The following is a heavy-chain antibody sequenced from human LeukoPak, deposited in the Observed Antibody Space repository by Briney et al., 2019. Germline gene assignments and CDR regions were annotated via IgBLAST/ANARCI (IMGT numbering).Heavy chain of an antibody. CDR1: GDSVSSNNAA. Sequence: SRTLSLTCVISGDSVSSNNAAWNWIRQSPSRGLEWLGRTYYRSKWYYDYAPFLKSRVTINPDTSKSQFSLQLTTVTPEDTAVYYCARGGYYFGLGSYYTFYYFDYWGQGTLVTVSS. V-gene: IGHV6-1*01. CDR3: ARGGYYFGLGSYYTFYYFDY. D-gene: IGHD3-10*01. CDR2: TYYRSKWYY. J-gene: IGHJ4*02.